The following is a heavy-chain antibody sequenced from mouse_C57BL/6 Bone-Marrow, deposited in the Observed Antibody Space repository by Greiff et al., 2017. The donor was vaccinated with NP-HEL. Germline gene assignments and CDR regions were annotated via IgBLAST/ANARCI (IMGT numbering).Heavy chain of an antibody. J-gene: IGHJ3*01. CDR3: ARGGNWEGRFAY. V-gene: IGHV1-59*01. CDR2: IDPSDSYT. D-gene: IGHD4-1*01. CDR1: GYTFTSYW. Sequence: VQLQQPGAELVRPGTSVKLSCKASGYTFTSYWMHWVKQRPGQGLEWIGVIDPSDSYTNYNQKFKGKATLTVDTSSSTAYMQLSSLTSEDSAVYYCARGGNWEGRFAYWGQGTLVTVSA.